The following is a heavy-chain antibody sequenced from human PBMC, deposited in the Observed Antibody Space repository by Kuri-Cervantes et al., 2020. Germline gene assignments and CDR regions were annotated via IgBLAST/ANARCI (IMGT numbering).Heavy chain of an antibody. J-gene: IGHJ5*02. Sequence: SGPTLLKPTHALTLTCTFSGFSLSTSGVGVGWIRQPPGKALEWLALIDCDDEKSYSTSLKTRITISKDTSKNQMVLTMTNMDPVGTATYYCARIHWFGGNNWFDPWGQGTLVTVSS. CDR3: ARIHWFGGNNWFDP. CDR1: GFSLSTSGVG. V-gene: IGHV2-70*01. D-gene: IGHD3-16*01. CDR2: IDCDDEK.